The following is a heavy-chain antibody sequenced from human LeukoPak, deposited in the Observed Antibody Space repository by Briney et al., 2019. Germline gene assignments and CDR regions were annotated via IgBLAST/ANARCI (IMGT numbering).Heavy chain of an antibody. J-gene: IGHJ4*02. D-gene: IGHD3-10*01. Sequence: GASVKVSCKASGYTFTSYDINWVRQATGQGLEWMGWTNPNSANTGYAQKFQGRVSMTRNTSINTAYMELSSLRSEDTAVYYCAMRNGSGSLYFDYWGQGTLVTVSS. CDR2: TNPNSANT. CDR1: GYTFTSYD. V-gene: IGHV1-8*01. CDR3: AMRNGSGSLYFDY.